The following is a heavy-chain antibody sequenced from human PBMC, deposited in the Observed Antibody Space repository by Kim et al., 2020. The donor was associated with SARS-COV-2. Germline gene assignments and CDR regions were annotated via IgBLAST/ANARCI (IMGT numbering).Heavy chain of an antibody. CDR1: GYTFTSYA. J-gene: IGHJ5*02. Sequence: ASVKVSCKASGYTFTSYAMQWVRQAPGQRLEWMGWINAGNGNAKYSQKFQGRVTITRDTSASTAYMELSSLRSEDTAVYYCARDWKSYYIPTGWFDPWGQGTLGTVSS. V-gene: IGHV1-3*01. CDR2: INAGNGNA. CDR3: ARDWKSYYIPTGWFDP. D-gene: IGHD3-10*01.